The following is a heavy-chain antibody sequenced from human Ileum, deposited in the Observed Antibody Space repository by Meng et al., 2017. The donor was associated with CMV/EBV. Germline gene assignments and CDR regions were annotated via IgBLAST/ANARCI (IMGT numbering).Heavy chain of an antibody. CDR3: ARADTVMLRDS. D-gene: IGHD3-16*01. CDR2: INPNNGGT. Sequence: ASVKVSCKASGYTFTGHYIHWVRQAPGQGLEWMGWINPNNGGTNYAQKFQGRVTMTRDTSISTVFMELSRLRFDDTAVYYCARADTVMLRDSWGQGTLVTVSS. V-gene: IGHV1-2*02. J-gene: IGHJ4*02. CDR1: GYTFTGHY.